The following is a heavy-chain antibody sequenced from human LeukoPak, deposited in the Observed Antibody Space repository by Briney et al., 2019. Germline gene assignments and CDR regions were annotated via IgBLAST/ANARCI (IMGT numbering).Heavy chain of an antibody. CDR2: IYYSGST. CDR3: ARDHGFWSGPYYYMDV. CDR1: GGSISSYY. V-gene: IGHV4-59*01. J-gene: IGHJ6*03. Sequence: SETLSLTCTVSGGSISSYYWSWIRQPPGKGLEWIGYIYYSGSTNYNPSLKSRVTTSVDTSKNQFSLKLSSVTAADTAVYYCARDHGFWSGPYYYMDVWGKGTTVTVSS. D-gene: IGHD3-3*01.